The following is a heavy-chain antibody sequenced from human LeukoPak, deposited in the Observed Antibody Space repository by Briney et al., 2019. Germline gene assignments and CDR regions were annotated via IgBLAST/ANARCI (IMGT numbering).Heavy chain of an antibody. Sequence: GGSLRLSCAASGFTVSSNYMSWVRQAPGKGLEWVSVIYSDGSTYYADSVKGRFTISRDNSKNTLYLQMNSLRAEDTAVYYCARVQGGGLPRWYWGQGTLVTVSP. V-gene: IGHV3-66*01. CDR2: IYSDGST. D-gene: IGHD2-15*01. CDR1: GFTVSSNY. J-gene: IGHJ4*02. CDR3: ARVQGGGLPRWY.